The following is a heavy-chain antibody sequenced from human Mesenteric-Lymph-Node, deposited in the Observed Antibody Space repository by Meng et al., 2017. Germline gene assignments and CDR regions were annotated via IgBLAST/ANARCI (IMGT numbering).Heavy chain of an antibody. CDR2: IYYSGTT. CDR1: GDSVSSDSHY. CDR3: ARGGTPYYYYAMDV. Sequence: SETLSLTCTISGDSVSSDSHYWSWIRQPPGKGLEWIGFIYYSGTTKYNPSLKRRVTISVDTSKRLFYLTRTAVSAADTAVYYCARGGTPYYYYAMDVWGQGTTVTVSS. J-gene: IGHJ6*02. D-gene: IGHD2-15*01. V-gene: IGHV4-61*01.